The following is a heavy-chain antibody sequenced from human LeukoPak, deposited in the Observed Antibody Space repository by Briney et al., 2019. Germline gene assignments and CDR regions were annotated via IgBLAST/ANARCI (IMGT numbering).Heavy chain of an antibody. D-gene: IGHD3-22*01. CDR1: GGSISSYY. CDR2: IYTSGST. Sequence: PSETLSLTCTVSGGSISSYYWSWIRQPPGKGLEWIGYIYTSGSTNYNLSLKSRVTISVDTSKNQFSLKLSSVTAADTAVYYCARLNYYDSSGYYGAFDIWGQGTMVTVSS. CDR3: ARLNYYDSSGYYGAFDI. J-gene: IGHJ3*02. V-gene: IGHV4-4*09.